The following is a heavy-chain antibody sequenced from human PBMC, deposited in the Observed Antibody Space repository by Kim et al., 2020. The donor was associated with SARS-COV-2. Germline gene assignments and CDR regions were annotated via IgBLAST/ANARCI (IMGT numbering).Heavy chain of an antibody. D-gene: IGHD2-2*02. Sequence: SETLSLTCAVYSGSFSGHYWSWIRQPPGKGLEWIGKIHESGSANYNPSLMSRVSISIDGSKNQFSLKLSSLTTADTGFYYCARGRAGVVPAPILGLGPHSDYFVMDVWGDGTTVTVSS. CDR3: ARGRAGVVPAPILGLGPHSDYFVMDV. CDR2: IHESGSA. CDR1: SGSFSGHY. J-gene: IGHJ6*04. V-gene: IGHV4-34*01.